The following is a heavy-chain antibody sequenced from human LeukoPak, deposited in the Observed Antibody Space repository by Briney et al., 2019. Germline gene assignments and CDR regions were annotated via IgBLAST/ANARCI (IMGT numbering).Heavy chain of an antibody. D-gene: IGHD3-22*01. CDR3: ARERPPNYYDSSGYCLPGAFDI. CDR2: ISSSSSYI. CDR1: GFTFSSYS. J-gene: IGHJ3*02. Sequence: GGSLRLSCAASGFTFSSYSMNWVRQAPGKGLEWFSSISSSSSYIFYADSVKGRFTISRDNAKNSLYVQMNSLRAEDTAVYYCARERPPNYYDSSGYCLPGAFDIWGQGTMVTVSS. V-gene: IGHV3-21*01.